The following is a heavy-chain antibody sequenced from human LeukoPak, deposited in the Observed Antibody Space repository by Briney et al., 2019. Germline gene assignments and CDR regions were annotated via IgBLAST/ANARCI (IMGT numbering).Heavy chain of an antibody. Sequence: GGSLRLSCAASGFTFSSYAMSWFRQAPGKGLEWVSAISGSGGSTYYADSVKGRFTISRDNSKNTLYLQMNSLRAEDTAVYYCAKELTILYSGSYYDYWGQGTLVTVSS. CDR2: ISGSGGST. V-gene: IGHV3-23*01. D-gene: IGHD1-26*01. CDR3: AKELTILYSGSYYDY. CDR1: GFTFSSYA. J-gene: IGHJ4*02.